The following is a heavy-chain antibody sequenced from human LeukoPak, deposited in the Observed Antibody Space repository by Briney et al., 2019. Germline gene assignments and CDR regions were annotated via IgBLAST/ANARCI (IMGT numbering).Heavy chain of an antibody. CDR2: ISGSGGST. J-gene: IGHJ3*02. CDR1: GFTFRNYV. CDR3: AKDRLGTVPDAFDI. Sequence: GGSLRLSCAASGFTFRNYVMTWVRQAPGKGLEWISAISGSGGSTYYADSVKGRFTISRDNSKNTLYLQMNSLRAEDTAAYYCAKDRLGTVPDAFDIWGQGTMVTVSS. D-gene: IGHD4-17*01. V-gene: IGHV3-23*01.